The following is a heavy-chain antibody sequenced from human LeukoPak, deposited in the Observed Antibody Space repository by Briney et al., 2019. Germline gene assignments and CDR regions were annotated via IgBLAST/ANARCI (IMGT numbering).Heavy chain of an antibody. CDR3: ARGVNYYDSSGYYLNWFDP. V-gene: IGHV3-64*01. CDR2: ISSNGGST. D-gene: IGHD3-22*01. CDR1: GFTLSSYA. Sequence: PGGSLRLSCAASGFTLSSYAMHWVRQAPGKGLEYVSAISSNGGSTYYANSVKGRFTISRDNSKNTLYLQMGSLRAEDMAVYYCARGVNYYDSSGYYLNWFDPWGQGTLVTVSS. J-gene: IGHJ5*02.